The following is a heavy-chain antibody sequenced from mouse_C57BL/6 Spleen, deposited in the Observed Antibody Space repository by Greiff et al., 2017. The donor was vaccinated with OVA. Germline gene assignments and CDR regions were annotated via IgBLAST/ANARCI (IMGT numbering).Heavy chain of an antibody. Sequence: QVELQQSVAELARPGASVKLSCKASGYTFTSYGISWVKQRTGQGLEWIGEIYPRSGNTYYNEKFKGKATLTADKSSSTAYMELRSLTSDDSSVYFCARYDYYYYYYAMDYWGQGTSVTFSS. D-gene: IGHD1-1*01. CDR3: ARYDYYYYYYAMDY. J-gene: IGHJ4*01. CDR2: IYPRSGNT. V-gene: IGHV1-81*01. CDR1: GYTFTSYG.